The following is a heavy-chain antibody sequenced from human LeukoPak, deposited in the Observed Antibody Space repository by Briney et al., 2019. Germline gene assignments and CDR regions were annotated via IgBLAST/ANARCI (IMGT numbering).Heavy chain of an antibody. CDR2: IDYIGST. D-gene: IGHD1-7*01. CDR1: GGTISRNY. Sequence: SETLSLICTVSGGTISRNYWSWIRQPPGKGLEWVAYIDYIGSTNYSPSLKSRLTISMDASKNQFSLNLSSVTAADTAVYYCARDRRRELLHAFDIWGQGTMVTVSS. V-gene: IGHV4-59*01. J-gene: IGHJ3*02. CDR3: ARDRRRELLHAFDI.